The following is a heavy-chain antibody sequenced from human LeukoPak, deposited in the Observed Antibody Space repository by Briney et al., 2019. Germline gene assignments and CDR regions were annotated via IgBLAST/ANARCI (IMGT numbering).Heavy chain of an antibody. Sequence: GGSLRLSCAASGFTFSSYAMSWVRQAPGKGLEWVSAISGSGGSTYYADSVKGRFTISRDNSKNTLYLQMNSLRAEDTAIYYCAKSPYGSGSSNWFDPRGQGTLVTVSS. CDR3: AKSPYGSGSSNWFDP. CDR2: ISGSGGST. V-gene: IGHV3-23*01. CDR1: GFTFSSYA. J-gene: IGHJ5*02. D-gene: IGHD3-10*01.